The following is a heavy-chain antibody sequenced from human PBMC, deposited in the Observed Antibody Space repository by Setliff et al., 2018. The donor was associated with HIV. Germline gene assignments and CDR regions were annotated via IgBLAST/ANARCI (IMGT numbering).Heavy chain of an antibody. CDR3: ARDRHSSGLGRYGP. CDR2: IDSSGTT. D-gene: IGHD3-10*01. J-gene: IGHJ5*02. Sequence: SETLSLTCTVSGGSISSENHYLTWIRQSAGRGLEWIGRIDSSGTTDYKPSLKGRVAISVDTSRNQFSLRVTSVTAADTAVYFCARDRHSSGLGRYGPWGPGILVTVSS. V-gene: IGHV4-61*02. CDR1: GGSISSENHY.